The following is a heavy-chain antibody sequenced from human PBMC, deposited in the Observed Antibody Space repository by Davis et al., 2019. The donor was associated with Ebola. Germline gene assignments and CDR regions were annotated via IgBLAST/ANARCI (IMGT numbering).Heavy chain of an antibody. V-gene: IGHV3-7*03. Sequence: GGSLRLSCAASGFTFSSYWMSWVRQAPGKGLEWVANIKQDGSEKYYVDSVKGRFTISRDNAKNSLYLQMNSLRAEDTAVYYCASEYDSSGSHPDYWGQATLVTVSS. CDR1: GFTFSSYW. J-gene: IGHJ4*02. CDR3: ASEYDSSGSHPDY. CDR2: IKQDGSEK. D-gene: IGHD3-22*01.